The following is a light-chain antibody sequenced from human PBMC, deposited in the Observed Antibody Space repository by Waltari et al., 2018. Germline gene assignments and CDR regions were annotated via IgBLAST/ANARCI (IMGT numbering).Light chain of an antibody. CDR2: DNI. V-gene: IGLV1-51*01. CDR1: GSNIGSNF. Sequence: QSVLTQPPSVSAAAGQKVTISCSGSGSNIGSNFVSWYQQLPGTAPKLLIFDNIKRPSGIPNRFSGSKSGSSATLGIAGLQTGDEAEYYGGTWDTSLSVVFGGGTKLTVL. J-gene: IGLJ2*01. CDR3: GTWDTSLSVV.